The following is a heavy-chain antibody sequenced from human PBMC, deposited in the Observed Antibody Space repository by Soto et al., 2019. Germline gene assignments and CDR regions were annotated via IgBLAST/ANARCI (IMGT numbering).Heavy chain of an antibody. J-gene: IGHJ3*02. V-gene: IGHV4-39*01. D-gene: IGHD6-13*01. CDR1: GGSISSSSYY. CDR3: ARHAGIDDAFDI. CDR2: IYYSGST. Sequence: SETLSLTCTVSGGSISSSSYYWGWIRQPPGKGLEWIGSIYYSGSTYYNPSLKSRVTISVDTSKNQFSLKLSSVTAADTAVYYCARHAGIDDAFDIWGQGTKVTVSS.